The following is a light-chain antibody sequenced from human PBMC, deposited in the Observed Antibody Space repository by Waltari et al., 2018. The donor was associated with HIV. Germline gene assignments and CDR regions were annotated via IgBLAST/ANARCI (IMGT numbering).Light chain of an antibody. J-gene: IGLJ3*02. CDR3: QSWGAGIRV. Sequence: QVTLTQSPSASASLGASVKLTCTLSSGHSTYAIAWYQKQPGKGPRFLMYLPTDGAHMEGDGIPDRFSGSSSGPERDLTISSLQSDDEADYYCQSWGAGIRVFGGGTKLTVL. CDR2: LPTDGAH. V-gene: IGLV4-69*01. CDR1: SGHSTYA.